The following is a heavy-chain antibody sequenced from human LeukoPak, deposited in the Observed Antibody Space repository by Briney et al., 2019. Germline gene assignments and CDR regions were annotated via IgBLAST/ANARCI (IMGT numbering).Heavy chain of an antibody. Sequence: SETLSLTCSVSGDSISTSSYYWGWIRQPPGKGLEWIGTIYYSGSTYYNPSLTSRVTISVDTSKNQFSLKLSSVTAADTAVYYCARVPSRDGYNYIAADAFDIWGQGTMVTVSS. V-gene: IGHV4-39*01. J-gene: IGHJ3*02. D-gene: IGHD5-24*01. CDR2: IYYSGST. CDR3: ARVPSRDGYNYIAADAFDI. CDR1: GDSISTSSYY.